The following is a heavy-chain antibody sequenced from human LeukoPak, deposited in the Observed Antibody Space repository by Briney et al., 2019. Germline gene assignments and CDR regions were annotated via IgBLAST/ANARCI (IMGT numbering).Heavy chain of an antibody. J-gene: IGHJ4*02. CDR2: INPNSGGT. V-gene: IGHV1-2*02. CDR3: ARGHTYYDFWSGYPYFDY. D-gene: IGHD3-3*01. Sequence: ASVKVSCKASGYSFTSHYMHWVRQAPGQGLEWMGWINPNSGGTNYAQKFQGRVTMTRDTSISTAYMELSRLRSDDTAVYYCARGHTYYDFWSGYPYFDYWGQGTLVTVSS. CDR1: GYSFTSHY.